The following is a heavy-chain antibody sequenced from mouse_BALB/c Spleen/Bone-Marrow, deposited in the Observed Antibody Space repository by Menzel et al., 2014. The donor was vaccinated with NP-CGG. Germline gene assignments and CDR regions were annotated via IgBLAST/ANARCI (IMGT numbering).Heavy chain of an antibody. J-gene: IGHJ2*01. CDR3: ARSEPPYYFDY. CDR2: ISSGSSTI. V-gene: IGHV5-17*02. CDR1: GFTFXSFG. Sequence: DVKLVESGGGLVQPGGSRKLSCAASGFTFXSFGMHWVRQAPEKGLEWVAYISSGSSTIYYADTVKGRFTISRDNPKNTLFLQMTSLRSEDTAMYYCARSEPPYYFDYWGQGTTLTVSS.